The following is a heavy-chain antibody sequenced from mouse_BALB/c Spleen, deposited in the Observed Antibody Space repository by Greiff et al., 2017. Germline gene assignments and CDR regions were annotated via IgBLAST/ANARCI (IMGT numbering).Heavy chain of an antibody. J-gene: IGHJ3*01. Sequence: QVQLKESGPGLVAPSQSLSITCTVSGFSLTSYGVHWVRQPPGKGLEWLGVIWAGGSTNYNSALMSRLSISKDNSKSQVFLKMNSLQTDDTAMYYCARDGVLRYLFAYWGQGTLVTVSA. CDR1: GFSLTSYG. CDR3: ARDGVLRYLFAY. V-gene: IGHV2-9*02. D-gene: IGHD1-1*01. CDR2: IWAGGST.